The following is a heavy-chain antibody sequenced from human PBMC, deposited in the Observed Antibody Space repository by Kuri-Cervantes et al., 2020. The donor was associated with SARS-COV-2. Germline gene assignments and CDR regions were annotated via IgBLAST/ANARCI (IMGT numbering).Heavy chain of an antibody. J-gene: IGHJ4*02. D-gene: IGHD4-17*01. CDR2: INSDGSST. V-gene: IGHV3-74*01. Sequence: GESLKISCAASGFTFSSYWMHWVRQAPGKGLVWVSRINSDGSSTSYADSVKGRFTISRDNAKNTLYLQMNSLRAEDTAVYYCARAHGDYALDYWGQGTLVTVSS. CDR1: GFTFSSYW. CDR3: ARAHGDYALDY.